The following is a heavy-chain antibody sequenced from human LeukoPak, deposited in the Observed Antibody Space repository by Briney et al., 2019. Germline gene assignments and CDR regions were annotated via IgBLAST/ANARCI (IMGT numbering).Heavy chain of an antibody. V-gene: IGHV3-30-3*01. Sequence: GGSLRLSCMASGVTFNNHAVHWVRQAPGKGLEWVAVISYGGTNKYYADSVQGRFTISRDNSKNTVSLQMNSLRAEDTALYYCALIPSAFQWAFDIWGQGTMVTVSS. CDR2: ISYGGTNK. D-gene: IGHD2-2*01. CDR3: ALIPSAFQWAFDI. CDR1: GVTFNNHA. J-gene: IGHJ3*02.